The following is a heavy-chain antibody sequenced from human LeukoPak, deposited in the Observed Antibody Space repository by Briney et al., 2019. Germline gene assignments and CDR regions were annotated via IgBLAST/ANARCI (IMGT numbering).Heavy chain of an antibody. CDR3: AREGRSSWYGPNYFDY. CDR1: GGSISSSSYY. CDR2: IYYSGST. Sequence: PSETLSLTCTVSGGSISSSSYYWGWIRQPPGKGLEWIGSIYYSGSTYYNPSLKSRVTISVDTSKNQFSLKLSSVTAADTAVYYCAREGRSSWYGPNYFDYWGQGTLVIVSS. V-gene: IGHV4-39*02. J-gene: IGHJ4*02. D-gene: IGHD6-13*01.